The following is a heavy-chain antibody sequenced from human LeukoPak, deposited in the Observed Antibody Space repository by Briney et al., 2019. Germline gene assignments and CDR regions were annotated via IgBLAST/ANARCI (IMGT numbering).Heavy chain of an antibody. CDR1: GFTFSSYA. V-gene: IGHV3-30-3*01. Sequence: GRSLRLSCAASGFTFSSYAMHWVRQAPGKRLEWVAVISYDGSNKYYADSVKGRFTISRDNSKNTLYLQMNSLRAEDTAVYYCARESENYYDSSGYCYSTRYYFDYWGQGTLVTVSS. CDR3: ARESENYYDSSGYCYSTRYYFDY. D-gene: IGHD3-22*01. CDR2: ISYDGSNK. J-gene: IGHJ4*02.